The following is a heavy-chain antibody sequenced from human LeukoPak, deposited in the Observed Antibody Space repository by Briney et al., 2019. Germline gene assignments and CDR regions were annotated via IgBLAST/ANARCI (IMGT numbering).Heavy chain of an antibody. CDR3: ARHKRGYYSPFDI. CDR1: GFIFNEYT. D-gene: IGHD3-10*01. J-gene: IGHJ3*02. CDR2: ISWDGATT. V-gene: IGHV3-43*01. Sequence: PPGGSLRLSCAASGFIFNEYTMHWIRQTPGKGLEWLSFISWDGATTYSADSVKGRFTISRDNAKNSLFLQMNSLRAEDTAVYYCARHKRGYYSPFDIWGQGTMVTVSS.